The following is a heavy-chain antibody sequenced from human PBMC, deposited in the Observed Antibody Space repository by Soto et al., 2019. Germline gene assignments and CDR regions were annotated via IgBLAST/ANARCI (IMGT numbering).Heavy chain of an antibody. CDR2: ISAYNGNA. V-gene: IGHV1-18*01. CDR1: GYTFTSYG. D-gene: IGHD5-18*01. Sequence: ASVKVSCKASGYTFTSYGISWVRQAPGQGLEWMGWISAYNGNANYAQKLQGRVTMTTDTSTSTAYMELRSLRSDDTAVYYCARVKYSPPYYYYGMDVWGQGTTVTVSS. CDR3: ARVKYSPPYYYYGMDV. J-gene: IGHJ6*02.